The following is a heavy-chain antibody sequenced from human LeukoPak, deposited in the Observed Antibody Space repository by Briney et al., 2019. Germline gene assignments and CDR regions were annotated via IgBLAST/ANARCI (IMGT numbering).Heavy chain of an antibody. Sequence: ASVKVSCKASGYTFTSYGISWVRQAPGQGLEWMGWISAYNGNTNYAQKLQGRVTMTTDTSTSTAYMELRSLRSDDTAVYYCARDLIGSARPFSVHGWFDPWGQGTLVTVSS. CDR1: GYTFTSYG. CDR2: ISAYNGNT. D-gene: IGHD6-6*01. J-gene: IGHJ5*02. V-gene: IGHV1-18*01. CDR3: ARDLIGSARPFSVHGWFDP.